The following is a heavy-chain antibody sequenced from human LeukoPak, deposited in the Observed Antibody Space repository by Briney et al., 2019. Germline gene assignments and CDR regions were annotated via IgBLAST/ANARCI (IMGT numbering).Heavy chain of an antibody. Sequence: QTGGSLRLSCAASGFTFSPYWMSWVRQAPGIGLGWVANINQDGSAKDYVDSVKGRFTISRDNAKNSLYLQMNSLRAEDTAVYYCARWGGGFDIWGQGTRVAVSS. CDR3: ARWGGGFDI. CDR2: INQDGSAK. V-gene: IGHV3-7*04. J-gene: IGHJ3*02. CDR1: GFTFSPYW. D-gene: IGHD4-23*01.